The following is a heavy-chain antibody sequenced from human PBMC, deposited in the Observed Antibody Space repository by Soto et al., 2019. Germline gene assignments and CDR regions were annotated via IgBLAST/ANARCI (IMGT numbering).Heavy chain of an antibody. CDR2: ISGGGGGT. Sequence: PGGSLRLSCGASGFTISNYAMTWVRQAPGKGLEWVSAISGGGGGTYYADSVKGRFTVSRDISQNRRYLQMNSLRGEDTAVYYCAIDKKYDILSAWDALDIWGQGARVTVSS. J-gene: IGHJ3*02. CDR3: AIDKKYDILSAWDALDI. D-gene: IGHD3-9*01. CDR1: GFTISNYA. V-gene: IGHV3-23*01.